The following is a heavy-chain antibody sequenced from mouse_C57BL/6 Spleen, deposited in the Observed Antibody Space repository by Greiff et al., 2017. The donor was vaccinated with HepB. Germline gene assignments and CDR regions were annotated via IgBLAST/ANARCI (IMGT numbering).Heavy chain of an antibody. Sequence: QVQLQQSGPELVKPGASVKISCKASGYTFTDYYINWVKQRPGQGLEWIGWIFPGSGSTYYNEKFKGKATLTVDKSSRTAYRLLSILTSEDSAVYFCARGYYGSSYAYFDVWGTGTTVTVSS. J-gene: IGHJ1*03. D-gene: IGHD1-1*01. V-gene: IGHV1-75*01. CDR3: ARGYYGSSYAYFDV. CDR1: GYTFTDYY. CDR2: IFPGSGST.